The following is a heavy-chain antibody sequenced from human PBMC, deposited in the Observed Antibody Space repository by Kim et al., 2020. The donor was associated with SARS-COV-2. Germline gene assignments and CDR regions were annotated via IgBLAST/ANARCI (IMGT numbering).Heavy chain of an antibody. D-gene: IGHD3-22*01. V-gene: IGHV3-15*01. J-gene: IGHJ6*02. CDR3: TTRDSSGYWVFDYYYGMDV. Sequence: GRFTISKDDSKNTLYLQMNSLKTEDTAVYYCTTRDSSGYWVFDYYYGMDVWGQGTTVTVSS.